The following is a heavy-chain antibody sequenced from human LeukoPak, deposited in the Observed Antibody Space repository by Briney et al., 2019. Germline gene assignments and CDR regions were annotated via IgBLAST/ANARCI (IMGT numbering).Heavy chain of an antibody. V-gene: IGHV3-9*01. CDR2: ISWNSGSI. CDR1: GFTFHNYA. D-gene: IGHD3-10*01. Sequence: PGGSLRLSCAASGFTFHNYAMHWVRHAPGKGLEWVSGISWNSGSIGYAESVKGRFTISRDNAKNSLYLQMNSLRPEDTALYYCAFSQYYGSGSYYFDYWGQGTLATVSA. J-gene: IGHJ4*02. CDR3: AFSQYYGSGSYYFDY.